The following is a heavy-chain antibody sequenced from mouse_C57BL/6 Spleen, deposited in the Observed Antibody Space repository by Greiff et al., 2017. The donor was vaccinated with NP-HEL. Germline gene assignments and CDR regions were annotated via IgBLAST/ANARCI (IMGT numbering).Heavy chain of an antibody. J-gene: IGHJ1*03. CDR3: ARGNWTGYFDV. Sequence: EVKLVESGPELVKPGASVKIPCKASGYTFTDYNMDWVKQSHGKSLEWIGDINPNNGGTIYNQKFKGKATLTVDKSSSTAYMELRSLTSEDTAVYYCARGNWTGYFDVWGTGTTVTVSS. V-gene: IGHV1-18*01. CDR2: INPNNGGT. CDR1: GYTFTDYN. D-gene: IGHD4-1*01.